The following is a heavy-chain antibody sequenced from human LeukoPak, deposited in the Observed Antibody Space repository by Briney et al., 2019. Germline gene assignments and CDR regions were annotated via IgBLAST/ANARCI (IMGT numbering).Heavy chain of an antibody. J-gene: IGHJ4*02. V-gene: IGHV4-61*02. Sequence: SQTLSLTCTVSGGSISSGSYYWSRIRQPAGKGLEWIGRIYTSGSTNYNPSLKSRVTISVDTSKNQFSLKLSSVTAADTAVYYCASQRRGYSSYFDYWGQGTLVTVSS. CDR2: IYTSGST. D-gene: IGHD5-18*01. CDR1: GGSISSGSYY. CDR3: ASQRRGYSSYFDY.